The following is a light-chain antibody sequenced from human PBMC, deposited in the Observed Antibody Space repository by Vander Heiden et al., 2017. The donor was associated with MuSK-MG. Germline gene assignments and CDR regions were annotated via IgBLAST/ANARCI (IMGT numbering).Light chain of an antibody. CDR3: QQYNNWPPA. CDR1: QGVGSH. Sequence: EIVMTLSPATLSVSPGARATLPCRASQGVGSHLAWRQEEPSQAPRLLVYGASTRATGIPARFSGSGSGTGFTLTISSLQSEDFAVYYCQQYNNWPPAFGQGTKLEIK. CDR2: GAS. J-gene: IGKJ2*01. V-gene: IGKV3-15*01.